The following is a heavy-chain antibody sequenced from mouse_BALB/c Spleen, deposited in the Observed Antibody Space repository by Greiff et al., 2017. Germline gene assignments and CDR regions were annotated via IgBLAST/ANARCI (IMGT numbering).Heavy chain of an antibody. V-gene: IGHV1-63*02. D-gene: IGHD1-1*01. CDR1: GYTFTNYW. J-gene: IGHJ3*01. CDR2: IYPGGGYT. CDR3: ARWGQLRFAY. Sequence: VKLMESGAELVRPGTSVKISCKASGYTFTNYWLGWVKQRPGHGLEWIGDIYPGGGYTNYNEKFKGKATLTADTSSSTAYMQLSSLTSEDSAVYFCARWGQLRFAYWGQGTLVTVSA.